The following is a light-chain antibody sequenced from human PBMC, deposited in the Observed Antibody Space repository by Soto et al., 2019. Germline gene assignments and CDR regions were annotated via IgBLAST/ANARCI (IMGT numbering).Light chain of an antibody. CDR1: QGIGSY. J-gene: IGKJ1*01. CDR2: LAS. Sequence: DVQLTQSPSFLSTSFGDRVTITCRASQGIGSYLDWYQQKPGKAPKLLICLASTLQSGVPSRFRGSGSGTEFNLTITNLQPEDFETYYCQQLNSSPRTFGQGTKVDIK. CDR3: QQLNSSPRT. V-gene: IGKV1-9*01.